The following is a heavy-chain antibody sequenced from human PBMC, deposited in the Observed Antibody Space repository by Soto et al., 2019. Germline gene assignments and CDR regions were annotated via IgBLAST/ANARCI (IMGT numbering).Heavy chain of an antibody. V-gene: IGHV4-34*01. CDR2: INHSGST. Sequence: SETLSLTCTVSGGSISSYYWSWIRQPPGKGLEWIGEINHSGSTNYNPSLKSRVTISVDTSKNQFSLKLSSVTAADTAVYYCARGNCSGGSCYHYYYMDVWGKGTTVTVSS. CDR3: ARGNCSGGSCYHYYYMDV. J-gene: IGHJ6*03. D-gene: IGHD2-15*01. CDR1: GGSISSYY.